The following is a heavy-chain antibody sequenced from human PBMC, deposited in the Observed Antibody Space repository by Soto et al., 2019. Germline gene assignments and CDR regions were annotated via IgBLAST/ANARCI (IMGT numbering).Heavy chain of an antibody. J-gene: IGHJ4*02. Sequence: SETLSLTCAVSGGSISSGGYSWSWIRQPPGKGLEWIGYVYHSGSTFYNPSLKSRVTISVDRSKNQFSLKLSSVTAADTAVYYCARENNVLPGGYFDSWGQGTLVTVSS. CDR1: GGSISSGGYS. CDR3: ARENNVLPGGYFDS. D-gene: IGHD3-10*02. V-gene: IGHV4-30-2*01. CDR2: VYHSGST.